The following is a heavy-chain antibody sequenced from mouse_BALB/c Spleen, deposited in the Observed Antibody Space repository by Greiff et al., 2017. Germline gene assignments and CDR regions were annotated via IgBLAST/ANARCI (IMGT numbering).Heavy chain of an antibody. V-gene: IGHV5-6-3*01. CDR3: ATLPSMDY. CDR1: GFTFSSYG. Sequence: EVKLVESGGGLVQPGGSLKLSCAASGFTFSSYGMSWVRQTPDKRLELVATINSNGGSTYYPDSVKGRFTISRDNAKNTLYLQMSSLKSEDTAMYYCATLPSMDYWGQGTSVTVSS. D-gene: IGHD2-10*01. J-gene: IGHJ4*01. CDR2: INSNGGST.